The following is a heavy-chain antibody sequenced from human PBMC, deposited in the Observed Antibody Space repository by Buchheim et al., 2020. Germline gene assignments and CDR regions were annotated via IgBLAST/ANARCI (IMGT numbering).Heavy chain of an antibody. V-gene: IGHV4-59*01. CDR2: IYYSGST. CDR1: GGSISSYY. CDR3: ARADRYCSGGGCYAGWFDP. Sequence: QVQLQESGPGLVKPSETLSLTCTVSGGSISSYYWSWIRQPPGKGLEWIGYIYYSGSTNYNPALKSRVTISVDTSKNQFSLKLSSVTAADTAVYYCARADRYCSGGGCYAGWFDPWGQGTL. J-gene: IGHJ5*02. D-gene: IGHD2-15*01.